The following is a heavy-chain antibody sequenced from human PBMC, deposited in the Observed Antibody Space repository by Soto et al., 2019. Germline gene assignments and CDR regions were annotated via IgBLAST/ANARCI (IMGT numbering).Heavy chain of an antibody. Sequence: QVQLVQSGAEVKKPGASVKVPCKASGYTFTNYGISWVRQAPGQGLEWMGWISAYNGNTKYAQKLQGRVTMTTDTSTSTAYMELRSLRSDDTAVYYCARGVGSGSYYNQYNWFDPWGQGTLVTVSS. V-gene: IGHV1-18*01. CDR2: ISAYNGNT. CDR1: GYTFTNYG. J-gene: IGHJ5*02. D-gene: IGHD3-10*01. CDR3: ARGVGSGSYYNQYNWFDP.